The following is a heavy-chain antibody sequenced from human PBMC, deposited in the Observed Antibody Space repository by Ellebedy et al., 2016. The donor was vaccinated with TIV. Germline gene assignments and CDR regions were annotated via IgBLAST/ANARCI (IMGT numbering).Heavy chain of an antibody. J-gene: IGHJ4*02. CDR3: ARGGEDSYSGYDGAFDY. D-gene: IGHD5-12*01. Sequence: ASVKVSXKASGYTFTGYYMHWVRQAPGQGLEWMGWINPNSGGTNYAQKFQGRVTMTRDTSISTAYMELSRLRSDDTAVYYCARGGEDSYSGYDGAFDYWGQGTLVTVSS. V-gene: IGHV1-2*02. CDR2: INPNSGGT. CDR1: GYTFTGYY.